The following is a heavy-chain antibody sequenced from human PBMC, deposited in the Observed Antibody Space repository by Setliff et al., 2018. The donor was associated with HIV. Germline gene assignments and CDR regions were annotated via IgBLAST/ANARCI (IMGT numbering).Heavy chain of an antibody. J-gene: IGHJ4*02. Sequence: PSETLSLTCIVSGGSISSSSYYWGWIRQPPGKGLEWIGTVYYSGSTYYNPSLKSRVTISVDTSENQFSLKLSSVTAADTAVYYCARDGYSSSWYVISGSFDYWGQGILVTGSS. CDR1: GGSISSSSYY. CDR3: ARDGYSSSWYVISGSFDY. CDR2: VYYSGST. V-gene: IGHV4-39*07. D-gene: IGHD6-13*01.